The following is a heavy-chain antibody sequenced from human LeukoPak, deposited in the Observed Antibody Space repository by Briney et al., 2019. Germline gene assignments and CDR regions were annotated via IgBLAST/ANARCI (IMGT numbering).Heavy chain of an antibody. J-gene: IGHJ4*02. CDR3: ARDSQHEAYSGSPDY. Sequence: ASVKVSCKASGYTFTSYGISWVRQAPGQGLEWMGWISAYNANTNYAQKLQGRVTMTTDTSTSTAYMELRSLRSDDTAVYYCARDSQHEAYSGSPDYWGQGTLVTVSS. CDR2: ISAYNANT. D-gene: IGHD1-26*01. V-gene: IGHV1-18*01. CDR1: GYTFTSYG.